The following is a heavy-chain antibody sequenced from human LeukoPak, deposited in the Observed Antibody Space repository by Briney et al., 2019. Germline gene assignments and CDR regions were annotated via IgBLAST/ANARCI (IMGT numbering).Heavy chain of an antibody. CDR2: IYYSGST. J-gene: IGHJ4*02. CDR1: GGSISSYY. CDR3: ARTYYYGSGSYTED. D-gene: IGHD3-10*01. Sequence: SSETLSLTCTVSGGSISSYYWSWIRQPPGKGLEWIGYIYYSGSTNYNPSLKSRVTISVDTSKNQFSLKLSSVTAADTAVYYCARTYYYGSGSYTEDWGQGTLVTVSS. V-gene: IGHV4-59*01.